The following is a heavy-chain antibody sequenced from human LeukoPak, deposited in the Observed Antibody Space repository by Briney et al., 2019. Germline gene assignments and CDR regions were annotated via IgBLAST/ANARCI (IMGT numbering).Heavy chain of an antibody. CDR1: GSSFTSYW. J-gene: IGHJ5*02. Sequence: GASLHISCKGSGSSFTSYWIGWVRQLPGKGLEWMGIIYPGDSDTRYSPSFQGQVTISADKSISTAYLQWSSLKAADTAMYYCARHATAMVPPINWFDPWGQGTLVTVSS. CDR3: ARHATAMVPPINWFDP. V-gene: IGHV5-51*01. CDR2: IYPGDSDT. D-gene: IGHD5-18*01.